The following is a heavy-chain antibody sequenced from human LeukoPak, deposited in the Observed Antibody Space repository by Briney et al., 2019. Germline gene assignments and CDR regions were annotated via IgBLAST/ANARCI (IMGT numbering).Heavy chain of an antibody. D-gene: IGHD2-15*01. V-gene: IGHV5-51*01. CDR2: IYPGDSDT. J-gene: IGHJ4*02. CDR1: GYSSTTYW. Sequence: GESLKISCEAAGYSSTTYWIAWVRQMPGKGLEWMAMIYPGDSDTRYSPSFQGQVTISADKSISTAYLQWSSLKASDTAIYYCARRSGSGGDHPDCWGQGTLVTVSS. CDR3: ARRSGSGGDHPDC.